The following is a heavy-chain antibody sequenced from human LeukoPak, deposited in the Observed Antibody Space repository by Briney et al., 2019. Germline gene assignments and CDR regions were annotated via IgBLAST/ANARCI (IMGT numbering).Heavy chain of an antibody. CDR2: INTDGTVT. CDR3: ATNEWLAPPPDS. D-gene: IGHD6-19*01. CDR1: GFTFSNYW. J-gene: IGHJ4*02. V-gene: IGHV3-74*01. Sequence: GTLSLSCAASGFTFSNYWWLWLRQAPGKGLESVSRINTDGTVTTSADSVKGRFTVSRDNADNTMFLQMNSVRDEDTAVYYCATNEWLAPPPDSWGQGTLVTVSS.